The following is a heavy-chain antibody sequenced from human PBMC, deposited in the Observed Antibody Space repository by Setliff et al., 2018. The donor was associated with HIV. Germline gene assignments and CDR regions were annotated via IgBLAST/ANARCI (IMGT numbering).Heavy chain of an antibody. CDR1: GFTVSSNY. CDR3: AKELAASGLGYFDS. D-gene: IGHD3-22*01. J-gene: IGHJ4*02. V-gene: IGHV3-23*01. CDR2: ISASGGST. Sequence: PGGSLRLSCAASGFTVSSNYMSWVRQAPGKGLEWVSIISASGGSTYYADSVKGRFTISRDNSKNTVYLQMNSLRAEDTAEYYCAKELAASGLGYFDSWGRGILVTVSS.